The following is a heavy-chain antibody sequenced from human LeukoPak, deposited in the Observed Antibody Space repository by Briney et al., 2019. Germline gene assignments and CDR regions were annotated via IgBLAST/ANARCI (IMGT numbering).Heavy chain of an antibody. CDR3: SNPIEAFSISWQLDY. J-gene: IGHJ4*02. Sequence: GGSLRLSCAASGFTFSSYAMSWVRQAPGQGLEWVSAISGSGGSTYYADSVKGRSTISRDNSKNTLYLQMNSLRAEDTAVYYCSNPIEAFSISWQLDYWVQGTLVTVSS. CDR1: GFTFSSYA. CDR2: ISGSGGST. V-gene: IGHV3-23*01. D-gene: IGHD6-13*01.